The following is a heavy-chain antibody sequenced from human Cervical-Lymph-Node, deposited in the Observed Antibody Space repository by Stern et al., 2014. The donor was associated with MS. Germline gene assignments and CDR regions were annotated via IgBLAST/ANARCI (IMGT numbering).Heavy chain of an antibody. CDR1: GGSISSGSDY. CDR3: ASGYRIFDY. J-gene: IGHJ4*02. CDR2: IHPSGSA. V-gene: IGHV4-61*02. Sequence: VQLVQSGPGLVKPSQTLSLTCNVSGGSISSGSDYWSWLRQPVGKGLQWIGRIHPSGSAYYTPSLKSRVTISTDTSKNQFSLELTSATAADTAIYYCASGYRIFDYWGQGSLVTVSS. D-gene: IGHD5-18*01.